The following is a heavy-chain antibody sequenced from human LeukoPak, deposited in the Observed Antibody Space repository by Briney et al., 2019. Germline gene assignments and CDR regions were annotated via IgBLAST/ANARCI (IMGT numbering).Heavy chain of an antibody. CDR3: ARVKDTSSGGEFDY. Sequence: PSETLSLTCTVSGGSISSSSYYWGWIRQPPGKGLEWIGSIYYSGSTNYNPSLKSRVTISVDTSKNQFSLKLSSVTAADTAVYYCARVKDTSSGGEFDYWGQGTLVTVSS. J-gene: IGHJ4*02. V-gene: IGHV4-39*07. CDR2: IYYSGST. CDR1: GGSISSSSYY. D-gene: IGHD2-15*01.